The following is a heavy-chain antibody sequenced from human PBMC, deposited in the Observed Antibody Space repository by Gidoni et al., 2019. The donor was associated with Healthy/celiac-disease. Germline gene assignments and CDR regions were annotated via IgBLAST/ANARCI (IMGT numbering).Heavy chain of an antibody. CDR1: GGSISSGSYY. V-gene: IGHV4-61*02. J-gene: IGHJ6*02. CDR3: ARDSRITGRGADYYGMDV. Sequence: QVQLQESGPGLVKPSQTLSLTCTVSGGSISSGSYYWSWIRQPAGKGLEWIGRIYTSGSTNYNPSLKSRVTISVDTSKNQFSLKLSSVTAADTAVYYCARDSRITGRGADYYGMDVWGQGTTVTVSS. D-gene: IGHD1-20*01. CDR2: IYTSGST.